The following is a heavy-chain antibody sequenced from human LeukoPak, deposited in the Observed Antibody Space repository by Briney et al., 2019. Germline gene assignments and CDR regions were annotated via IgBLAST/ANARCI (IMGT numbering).Heavy chain of an antibody. CDR3: ARGLAAAGNWFDP. J-gene: IGHJ5*02. D-gene: IGHD6-13*01. CDR2: IYHSGST. V-gene: IGHV4-30-2*01. CDR1: GGSISSGDYS. Sequence: SQTLSLTCAVSGGSISSGDYSWSWIRQPPGKGLEWIGYIYHSGSTYYNPSLKSRVTISVDRSKNQFSLKLSSVTAADTAVYYCARGLAAAGNWFDPWGQGTLVTVSS.